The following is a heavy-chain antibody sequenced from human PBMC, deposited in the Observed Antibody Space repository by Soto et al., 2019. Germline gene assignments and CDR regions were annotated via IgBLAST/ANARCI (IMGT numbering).Heavy chain of an antibody. J-gene: IGHJ6*02. V-gene: IGHV1-69*12. CDR2: IIPIYGTA. Sequence: QVQLVQSGAEVKKPGSSVKVSCKASGGTFRSYAISGVRQAPGQGLEWMGGIIPIYGTANYAQKFQGRVTSTADESTRTAYTELSSLRSEDTAVYYCARVKALRYFDWPHYYGMDVWGQATTVTVSS. D-gene: IGHD3-9*01. CDR1: GGTFRSYA. CDR3: ARVKALRYFDWPHYYGMDV.